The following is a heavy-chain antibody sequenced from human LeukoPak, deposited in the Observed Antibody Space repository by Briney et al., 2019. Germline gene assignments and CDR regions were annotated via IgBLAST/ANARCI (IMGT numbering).Heavy chain of an antibody. D-gene: IGHD4-11*01. CDR3: VRDGFDYNDY. J-gene: IGHJ4*02. V-gene: IGHV4-38-2*02. Sequence: SETLSLTCAVSGYSISSGFYWGWIRPPPGKGLEWIGSIYHGGNTFYNPSLKSRVTISVDTSKNHFSLKLSSVTAADTAVYYCVRDGFDYNDYWGQGTLVTVSS. CDR1: GYSISSGFY. CDR2: IYHGGNT.